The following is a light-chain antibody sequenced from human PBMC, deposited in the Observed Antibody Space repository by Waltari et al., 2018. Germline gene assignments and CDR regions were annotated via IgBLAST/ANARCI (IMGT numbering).Light chain of an antibody. J-gene: IGLJ1*01. V-gene: IGLV2-14*03. CDR1: SSDVGGYNY. CDR3: SSYSSTTTLV. CDR2: DVN. Sequence: QSALTQPASVSGSPGQSITISCTGPSSDVGGYNYSPWYQQHPGKAPQLIINDVNNRPSGVSGRFFGSKSGYTASLTISGLQAEDEADYYCSSYSSTTTLVFGFGTKVTVL.